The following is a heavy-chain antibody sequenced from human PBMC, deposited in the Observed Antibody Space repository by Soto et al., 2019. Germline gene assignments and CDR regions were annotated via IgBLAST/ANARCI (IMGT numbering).Heavy chain of an antibody. CDR3: ARAWKQPWGGMDV. CDR1: GGSISSGDYY. Sequence: QVQLQESGPGLVKPSQTLSLTCTVSGGSISSGDYYWSWIRQPPGKGLEWIGYIFYSGTTYYNPSLKSRITISVDTAKNQFSLRLSSVTAADTAVYYCARAWKQPWGGMDVWGPGTTVTVSS. J-gene: IGHJ6*02. V-gene: IGHV4-30-4*01. D-gene: IGHD6-13*01. CDR2: IFYSGTT.